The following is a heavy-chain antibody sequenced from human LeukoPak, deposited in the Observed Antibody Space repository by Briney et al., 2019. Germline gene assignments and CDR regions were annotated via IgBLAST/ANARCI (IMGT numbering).Heavy chain of an antibody. Sequence: GGSLRLSCAASGFTFRSYWMTWVRQAPGKGLEWVGRTRNKANSYTTEYAASVKGRFTISRDDSKNSLYLQMNSLKTEDTAVYYCARSSSGPYYFDYWGQGTLVTVSS. D-gene: IGHD6-13*01. CDR1: GFTFRSYW. CDR2: TRNKANSYTT. CDR3: ARSSSGPYYFDY. V-gene: IGHV3-72*01. J-gene: IGHJ4*02.